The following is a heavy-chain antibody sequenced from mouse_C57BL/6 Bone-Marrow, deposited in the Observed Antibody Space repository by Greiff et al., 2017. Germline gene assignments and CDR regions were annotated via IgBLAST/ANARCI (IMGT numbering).Heavy chain of an antibody. CDR1: GFTFSSYA. CDR2: ISSGGDYI. J-gene: IGHJ2*01. CDR3: TRDPGHSTVVATPCDY. D-gene: IGHD1-1*01. Sequence: EVQLVESGEGLVKPGGSLKLSCAASGFTFSSYAMSWVRQTPEKRLEWVAYISSGGDYIYYADTVKGRFTISRDNARNTLYLQMSSLKSEDTAMYYCTRDPGHSTVVATPCDYWGQGTTLTVSS. V-gene: IGHV5-9-1*02.